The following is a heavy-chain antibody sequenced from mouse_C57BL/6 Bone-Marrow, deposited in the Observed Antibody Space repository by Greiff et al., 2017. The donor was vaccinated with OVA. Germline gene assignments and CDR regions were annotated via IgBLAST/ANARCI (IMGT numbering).Heavy chain of an antibody. Sequence: QVQLQQSGAELARPGASVKLSCKASGYTFTSYGISWVKQRTGQGLEWIGEIYPRSGNTYYNEKFKGKATLTADKSSSTAYMELRSLTSEDSAVYFCAELRSYGSSSSYWYFDVWGTGTTVTVSS. CDR2: IYPRSGNT. V-gene: IGHV1-81*01. D-gene: IGHD1-1*01. CDR3: AELRSYGSSSSYWYFDV. J-gene: IGHJ1*03. CDR1: GYTFTSYG.